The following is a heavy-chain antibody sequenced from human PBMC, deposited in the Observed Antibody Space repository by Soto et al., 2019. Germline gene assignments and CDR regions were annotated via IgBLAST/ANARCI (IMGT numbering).Heavy chain of an antibody. CDR3: ARSPYSVSYLAYFDY. V-gene: IGHV3-30*03. D-gene: IGHD1-26*01. CDR1: GFTFSSYG. J-gene: IGHJ4*02. Sequence: QVQLVESGGGVVQPGRSLRLSCAASGFTFSSYGMHWVRQAPGKGLEWVAVISDDGSNKYYADSVKGRFTISRDNSKNTLYLQMNSLRAEDTAVYYCARSPYSVSYLAYFDYWGKGTMVSVSS. CDR2: ISDDGSNK.